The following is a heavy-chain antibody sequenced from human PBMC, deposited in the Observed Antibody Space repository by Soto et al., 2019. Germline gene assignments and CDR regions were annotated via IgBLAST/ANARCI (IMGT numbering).Heavy chain of an antibody. CDR2: ISYDGSNK. CDR1: GFTFSSYG. CDR3: AKDRYDYVWGSYRSLADY. Sequence: SLRLSCAASGFTFSSYGMHWVRQAPGKGLEWVAVISYDGSNKYYADSVKGRFTISRDNSKNTLYLQMNSLRAEDTAVYYCAKDRYDYVWGSYRSLADYWGQGTMVTVYS. V-gene: IGHV3-30*18. J-gene: IGHJ4*02. D-gene: IGHD3-16*02.